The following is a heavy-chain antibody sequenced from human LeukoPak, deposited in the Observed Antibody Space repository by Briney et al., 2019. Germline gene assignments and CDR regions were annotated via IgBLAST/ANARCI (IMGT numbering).Heavy chain of an antibody. CDR3: ARDGPHSSGWYFIPYYYYYYMDV. J-gene: IGHJ6*03. Sequence: GASVKVSCKASGYTFTSYDINWVRQATGQGLEWMGWMNPNSGNTGYAQKFQGRVTMTTDTSTSTAYMELRSLRSDDTAVYYCARDGPHSSGWYFIPYYYYYYMDVWGKGTTVTVSS. D-gene: IGHD6-19*01. CDR1: GYTFTSYD. CDR2: MNPNSGNT. V-gene: IGHV1-8*01.